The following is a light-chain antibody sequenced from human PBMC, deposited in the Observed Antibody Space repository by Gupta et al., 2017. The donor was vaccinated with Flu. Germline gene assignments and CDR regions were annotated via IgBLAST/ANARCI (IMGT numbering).Light chain of an antibody. CDR2: DAS. V-gene: IGKV3-11*01. CDR1: QSVNYY. Sequence: IVLTQSPATLSLSPGDRATLSCRASQSVNYYLDWYQQRPGQAPRLLIYDASKSAKGVPVRFSGSGSGTDFTLTSRRRQPEDFAVYYWRQRNALFTFGRGTKLDIK. J-gene: IGKJ4*01. CDR3: RQRNALFT.